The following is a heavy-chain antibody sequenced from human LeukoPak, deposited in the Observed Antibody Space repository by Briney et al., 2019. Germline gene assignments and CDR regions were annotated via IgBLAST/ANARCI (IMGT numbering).Heavy chain of an antibody. CDR1: GGSFSGYY. Sequence: SETLSLTCAVYGGSFSGYYWSWIRQPPGKGLEWIGEINHSGSTNQNPSLKSRVTISVDTSKNQFSLKLSSVTAADTAVYYCARHALRDYDYVWGSYRYAGFDYWGQGTLVTVSS. CDR2: INHSGST. V-gene: IGHV4-34*01. J-gene: IGHJ4*02. CDR3: ARHALRDYDYVWGSYRYAGFDY. D-gene: IGHD3-16*02.